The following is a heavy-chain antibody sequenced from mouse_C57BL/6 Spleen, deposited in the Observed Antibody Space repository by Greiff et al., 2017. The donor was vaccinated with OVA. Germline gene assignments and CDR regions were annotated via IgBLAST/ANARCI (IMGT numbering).Heavy chain of an antibody. J-gene: IGHJ4*01. V-gene: IGHV5-9-1*02. CDR1: GFTFSSYA. CDR2: ISSGGDYI. Sequence: EVKVVESGEGLVKPGGSLKLSCAASGFTFSSYAMSWVRQTPEKRLEWVAYISSGGDYIYYADTVKGRFTISRDNARNTLYLQMSSLKSEDTAMYYCTRDGGDSSGSYAMDYWGQGTSVTVSS. CDR3: TRDGGDSSGSYAMDY. D-gene: IGHD3-2*02.